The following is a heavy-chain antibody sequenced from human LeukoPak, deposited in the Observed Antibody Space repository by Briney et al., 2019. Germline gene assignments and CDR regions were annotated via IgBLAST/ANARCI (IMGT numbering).Heavy chain of an antibody. Sequence: SETLSLTCTVSGYSISSGYYWGWIRQPPGKGLEWIGSIYHSGSTYYSPSLKSRVTISVDTSKNQFSLKLSSVTAADTAVYYCARGKRYRIFDYWGQGTLVTVSS. D-gene: IGHD5-18*01. CDR2: IYHSGST. CDR3: ARGKRYRIFDY. V-gene: IGHV4-38-2*02. J-gene: IGHJ4*02. CDR1: GYSISSGYY.